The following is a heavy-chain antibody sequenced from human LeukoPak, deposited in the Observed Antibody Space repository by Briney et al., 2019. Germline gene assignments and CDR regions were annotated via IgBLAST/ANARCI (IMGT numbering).Heavy chain of an antibody. D-gene: IGHD4-11*01. Sequence: GASVKVSCKASGYTFTSYDINWVRQATGQGLEWMGWMNPNSGNTGYAQKFQGRVTMTRDMSTSTVYMELSSLRSEGTAVYYCAAYMTTVTPGHYYYYYMDVWGKGTTVTVSS. J-gene: IGHJ6*03. CDR1: GYTFTSYD. CDR3: AAYMTTVTPGHYYYYYMDV. V-gene: IGHV1-8*02. CDR2: MNPNSGNT.